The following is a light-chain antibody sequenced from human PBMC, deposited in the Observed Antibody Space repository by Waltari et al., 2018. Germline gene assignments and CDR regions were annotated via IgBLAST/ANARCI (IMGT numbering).Light chain of an antibody. CDR1: SSNIGTGHD. CDR2: ANT. Sequence: QSVLTQPPSVSGAPGQRVIISCTGSSSNIGTGHDVHWYQQLPGTAPKLLISANTNRPSGVPDRFSASKSGTSASLAIPGLQAEDEADYYCQSYDSSLSGRVFGGGTKLTVL. CDR3: QSYDSSLSGRV. V-gene: IGLV1-40*01. J-gene: IGLJ3*02.